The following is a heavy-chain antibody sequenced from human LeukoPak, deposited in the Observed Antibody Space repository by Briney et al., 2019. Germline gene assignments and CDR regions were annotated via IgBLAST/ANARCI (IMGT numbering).Heavy chain of an antibody. CDR2: ISSSGSTI. CDR1: GISFASYW. CDR3: ARDTSERTAAGTWDY. D-gene: IGHD6-13*01. J-gene: IGHJ4*02. V-gene: IGHV3-11*01. Sequence: GGSLRLSCAASGISFASYWVSWIRQAPGKGLEWVSYISSSGSTIYYADSVKGRFTISRDNAKNSLYLQMNSLRAEDTAVYYCARDTSERTAAGTWDYWGQGTLVTVSS.